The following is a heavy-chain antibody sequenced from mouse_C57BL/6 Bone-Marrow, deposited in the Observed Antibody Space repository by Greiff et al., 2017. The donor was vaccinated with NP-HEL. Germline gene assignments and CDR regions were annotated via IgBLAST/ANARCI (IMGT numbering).Heavy chain of an antibody. CDR1: GFTFSSYG. V-gene: IGHV5-6*02. CDR2: ISSGGSYT. Sequence: EVKVVESGGDLVKPGGSLKLSCAASGFTFSSYGMSWVRQTPDKRLEWVATISSGGSYTYYPDSVKGRFTISRDNAKNTLYLQMSSLKSEDTAMYYCARRVYSYGSSPFYFDVWGTGTTVTVSS. D-gene: IGHD1-1*01. CDR3: ARRVYSYGSSPFYFDV. J-gene: IGHJ1*03.